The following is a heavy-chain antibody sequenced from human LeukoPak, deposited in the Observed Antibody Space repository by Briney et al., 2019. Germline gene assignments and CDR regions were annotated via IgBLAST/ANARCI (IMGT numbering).Heavy chain of an antibody. CDR2: ISYDGSNK. CDR1: GFTFSSYA. D-gene: IGHD2-2*01. J-gene: IGHJ6*03. Sequence: GGSLRLSCAASGFTFSSYAMHWVRQAPGKGLEWVAVISYDGSNKYYADSVKGRFTISRDNSKNTLYLQMNSLRAEDTAVYYCASLIGNTSSEEENYYYYYMDVWGKGTTVTVSS. V-gene: IGHV3-30*04. CDR3: ASLIGNTSSEEENYYYYYMDV.